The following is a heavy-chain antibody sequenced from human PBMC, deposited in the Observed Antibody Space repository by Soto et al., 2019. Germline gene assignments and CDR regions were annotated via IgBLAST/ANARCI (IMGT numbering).Heavy chain of an antibody. CDR2: ISWNSGGI. CDR1: GFTFDDYA. J-gene: IGHJ4*02. V-gene: IGHV3-9*01. CDR3: AKGTSFRITVTSSYFDY. D-gene: IGHD4-17*01. Sequence: LRLSCAASGFTFDDYAMHWVRQAPGKGLEWVSGISWNSGGIGYADSVKGRFTISRDTAKNSLYLQMNGLRAEDTALYYCAKGTSFRITVTSSYFDYWGQGTLVTVSS.